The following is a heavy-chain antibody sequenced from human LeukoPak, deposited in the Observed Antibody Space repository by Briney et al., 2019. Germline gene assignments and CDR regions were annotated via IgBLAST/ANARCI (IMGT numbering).Heavy chain of an antibody. CDR1: GFTFSSYA. D-gene: IGHD3-22*01. CDR3: AKDREIYYYDSSGYNDY. CDR2: ISGSGGST. Sequence: GGSLRLSCAASGFTFSSYAMSWVRQAPGKGLEWVSAISGSGGSTYYADSVKGRFTISRDNSKSTLYLQMNSLRAEDTAAYYCAKDREIYYYDSSGYNDYWGQGTLVTVSS. V-gene: IGHV3-23*01. J-gene: IGHJ4*02.